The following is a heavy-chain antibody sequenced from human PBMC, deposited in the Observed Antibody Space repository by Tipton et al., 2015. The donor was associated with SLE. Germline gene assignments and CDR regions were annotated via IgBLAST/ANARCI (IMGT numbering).Heavy chain of an antibody. CDR1: GGSFSNYY. Sequence: TLSLTCAVYGGSFSNYYWIWIRQPPGKGLEWIGDINHSGSTNYNSSLKSRVTIPIDTSKNQFSLKLSSVTAADTAVYYCARRGSWWYFDLWGRGTLVTVSS. D-gene: IGHD1-26*01. J-gene: IGHJ2*01. CDR2: INHSGST. CDR3: ARRGSWWYFDL. V-gene: IGHV4-34*01.